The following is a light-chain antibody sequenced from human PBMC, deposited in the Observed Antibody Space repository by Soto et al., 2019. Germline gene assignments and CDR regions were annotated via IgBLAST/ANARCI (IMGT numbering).Light chain of an antibody. V-gene: IGLV2-14*02. CDR2: DVS. Sequence: QSVLTQPASVSGSPGQSITISCTGSISDVGSYNLVSWYQQHPGKVPKVIIYDVSNRPSGVSNRFSGSKSRNTASLTISGLQAEDEADYYCSSYTSSSTFYVFGTGTKVTVL. CDR3: SSYTSSSTFYV. J-gene: IGLJ1*01. CDR1: ISDVGSYNL.